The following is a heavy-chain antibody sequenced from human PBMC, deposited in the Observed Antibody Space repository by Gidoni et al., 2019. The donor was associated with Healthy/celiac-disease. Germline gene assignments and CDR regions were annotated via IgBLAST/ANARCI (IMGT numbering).Heavy chain of an antibody. CDR3: TTGPSWTASHFDY. CDR1: GFTVRNAW. J-gene: IGHJ4*02. CDR2: IKSKTDGGTT. V-gene: IGHV3-15*01. Sequence: EVQLVASGGGLVKPGGSVRLRGEASGFTVRNAWMSWVRQAPGTGLEWVGRIKSKTDGGTTDYAAPVNGRFTISRDDSKNTLYLQMNSLKAEDTAVYYCTTGPSWTASHFDYWGQGTLVTVSS. D-gene: IGHD2-21*02.